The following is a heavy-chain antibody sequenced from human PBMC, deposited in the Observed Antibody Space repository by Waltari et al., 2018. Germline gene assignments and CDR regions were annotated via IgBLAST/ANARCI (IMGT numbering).Heavy chain of an antibody. CDR3: AKGGQYGYDSFDI. CDR1: GFTFSSYD. J-gene: IGHJ3*02. D-gene: IGHD5-18*01. Sequence: EVQLVESGGGLVQPGGSLRLSCAASGFTFSSYDMSWVRQAPGKGLEWVSAIKRSGDRTHYADSVKGRFTISRDNSKNTLYLQMNSLRAEDTAVYYCAKGGQYGYDSFDIWGQGTMVTVSS. V-gene: IGHV3-23*04. CDR2: IKRSGDRT.